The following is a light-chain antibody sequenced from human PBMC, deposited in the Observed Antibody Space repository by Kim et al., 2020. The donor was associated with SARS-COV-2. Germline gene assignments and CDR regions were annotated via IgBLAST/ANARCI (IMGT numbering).Light chain of an antibody. CDR2: DNN. CDR3: GTWDSGLSAVV. Sequence: GQKVNISCSGSSSNIGNNYVSWYQQFPGTAPKLLIYDNNKRPSGIPDRFSGSKSGTSATLGITGLQTGDEAEYYCGTWDSGLSAVVFGGGTQLTVL. CDR1: SSNIGNNY. J-gene: IGLJ2*01. V-gene: IGLV1-51*01.